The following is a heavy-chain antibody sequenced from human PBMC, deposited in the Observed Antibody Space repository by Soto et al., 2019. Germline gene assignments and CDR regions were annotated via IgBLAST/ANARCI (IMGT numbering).Heavy chain of an antibody. D-gene: IGHD3-3*01. V-gene: IGHV4-59*01. CDR1: GGSISSYY. CDR2: IYYSGST. J-gene: IGHJ4*02. Sequence: SETLSLTCTFSGGSISSYYWSWIRQHPGKGLEWIGYIYYSGSTNYNPSLKSRVTISVDTSKNQFSLKLSSVTAADTAVYYCARGLHVRFLEWSLPFFDSWGQGTLVTVS. CDR3: ARGLHVRFLEWSLPFFDS.